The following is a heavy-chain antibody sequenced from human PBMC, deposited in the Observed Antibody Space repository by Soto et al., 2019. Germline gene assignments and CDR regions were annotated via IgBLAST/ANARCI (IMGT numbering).Heavy chain of an antibody. CDR2: ISRGATTT. CDR1: GLTFSSFE. V-gene: IGHV3-48*03. CDR3: ATRSTDYYFY. J-gene: IGHJ4*02. D-gene: IGHD3-9*01. Sequence: GGSLRLSCAVSGLTFSSFEMDWVRQAAGKGPEWISYISRGATTTYYADSVRGRFTISRDDAENSVFLQMDSLRVEDTAIYFCATRSTDYYFYWGQGALVTVSS.